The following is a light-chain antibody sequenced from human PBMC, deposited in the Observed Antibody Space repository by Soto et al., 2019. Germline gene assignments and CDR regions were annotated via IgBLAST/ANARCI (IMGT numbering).Light chain of an antibody. Sequence: VLTQSPGTLSLSPGERATLSCRASQSVSSTYLAWHQQKPGQAPRLLIYAASSRATGIPDRFSGSGSGTDFTLTISRLEPEDFAVYYCQQYGSSAWTFGQGTKVEIK. CDR2: AAS. CDR1: QSVSSTY. V-gene: IGKV3-20*01. J-gene: IGKJ1*01. CDR3: QQYGSSAWT.